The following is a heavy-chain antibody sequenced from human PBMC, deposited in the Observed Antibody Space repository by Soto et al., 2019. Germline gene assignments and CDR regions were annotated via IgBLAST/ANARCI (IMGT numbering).Heavy chain of an antibody. CDR1: GGSTSRDY. Sequence: SETLSLACPVSGGSTSRDYWSWIRQPPGKGLGWIADIYYSGSTNYNPSLKSRVTISLESAKNQISLKVTSLNTADTAVYYCARSGRRRDGHSLLRFDSWGQGTSVTVSS. D-gene: IGHD2-15*01. V-gene: IGHV4-59*01. CDR2: IYYSGST. CDR3: ARSGRRRDGHSLLRFDS. J-gene: IGHJ4*02.